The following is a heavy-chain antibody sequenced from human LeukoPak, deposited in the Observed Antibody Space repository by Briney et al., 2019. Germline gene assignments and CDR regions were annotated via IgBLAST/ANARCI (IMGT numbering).Heavy chain of an antibody. J-gene: IGHJ1*01. D-gene: IGHD6-19*01. CDR3: AKQQWPESEYFQH. CDR1: GFTVSSNY. CDR2: IYSGGST. Sequence: PGGSLRLSCAASGFTVSSNYMSWVRQAPGKGLEWVSVIYSGGSTYYADSVKGRFTISRDNSKNTLYLQMNSLRAEDTAVYYCAKQQWPESEYFQHWGQGTLVTVSS. V-gene: IGHV3-66*04.